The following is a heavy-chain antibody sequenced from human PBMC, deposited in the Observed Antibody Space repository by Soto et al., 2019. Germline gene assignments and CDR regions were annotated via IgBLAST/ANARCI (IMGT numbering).Heavy chain of an antibody. D-gene: IGHD3-3*01. J-gene: IGHJ4*02. V-gene: IGHV4-61*01. CDR2: VYHTGRT. CDR3: ARDFAYFDS. Sequence: QVQLQESGPGLVKPSETLSLTCTVSGSSFKSGSYSWSWIRQPPGKGLEWIGYVYHTGRTSYNPSLTSRVSISMDASKNQFSLNLDSVTAADTAAYFCARDFAYFDSWGQGTLVTVSS. CDR1: GSSFKSGSYS.